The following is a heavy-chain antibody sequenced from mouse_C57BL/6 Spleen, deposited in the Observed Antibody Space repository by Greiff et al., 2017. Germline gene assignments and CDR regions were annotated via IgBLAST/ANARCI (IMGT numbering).Heavy chain of an antibody. V-gene: IGHV1-62-2*01. J-gene: IGHJ4*01. CDR3: GRHEDDGYYSYYYAMDY. CDR1: GYTFTEYT. D-gene: IGHD2-3*01. Sequence: VKLQESGAELVKPGASVKLSCKASGYTFTEYTIHWVKQRSGQGFEWIGWFYPGSGSIKYNEKFKDKATLHADTSSSTVYMEPSRLTSEDSAVYFCGRHEDDGYYSYYYAMDYWGQGTSVTVAS. CDR2: FYPGSGSI.